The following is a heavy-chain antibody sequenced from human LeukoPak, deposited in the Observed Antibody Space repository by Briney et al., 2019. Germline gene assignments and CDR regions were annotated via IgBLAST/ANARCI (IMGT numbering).Heavy chain of an antibody. CDR2: IYYSGST. Sequence: PSETLSLTCTVSGGSISSYYWSWIRQPPGKGLEWIGYIYYSGSTNYNPSLKSRVTISVDTSKNQFSLKLSSVTAADTAVYYCAREFSGLGVDAFDIWGQGTMVTVSS. CDR3: AREFSGLGVDAFDI. V-gene: IGHV4-59*01. J-gene: IGHJ3*02. CDR1: GGSISSYY. D-gene: IGHD3-16*01.